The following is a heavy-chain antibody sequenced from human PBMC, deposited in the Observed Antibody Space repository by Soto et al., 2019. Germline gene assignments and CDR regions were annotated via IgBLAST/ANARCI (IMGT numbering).Heavy chain of an antibody. CDR2: VSPSGSNT. CDR3: ARRDSSGWYSLDY. Sequence: EVQLLESGGGLVQPGGSLRLSCAVSGFIFSNYPMSWVRQGPGKGLEWVSSVSPSGSNTYYADSVKGRFIMSRDNSDNRLHLQMNSLRAEDTAVYFCARRDSSGWYSLDYWGQGTLVTVSS. J-gene: IGHJ4*02. V-gene: IGHV3-23*01. CDR1: GFIFSNYP. D-gene: IGHD6-19*01.